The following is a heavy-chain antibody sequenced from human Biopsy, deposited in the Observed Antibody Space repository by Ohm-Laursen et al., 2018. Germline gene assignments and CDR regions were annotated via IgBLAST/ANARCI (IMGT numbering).Heavy chain of an antibody. CDR1: GYSISTGYY. D-gene: IGHD5-24*01. CDR2: IFHTGTT. J-gene: IGHJ5*02. CDR3: ARAHPPHLQSGYL. Sequence: GTLSLTCAVSGYSISTGYYWGWIRQPPGKGLEWIGSIFHTGTTYYNPSLKSRVTISVDTSKNQFSQKLISVTAADTAMYYCARAHPPHLQSGYLWGQGTLATVSS. V-gene: IGHV4-38-2*01.